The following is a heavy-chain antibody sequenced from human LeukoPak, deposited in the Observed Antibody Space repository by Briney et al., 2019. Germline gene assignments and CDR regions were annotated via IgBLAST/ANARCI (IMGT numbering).Heavy chain of an antibody. CDR3: TRWAVVVAATGGWFDP. CDR2: IYYSGST. J-gene: IGHJ5*02. D-gene: IGHD2-15*01. CDR1: GGSISSSSYY. Sequence: PSETLSLTCTVSGGSISSSSYYWGWLRQPPGKGLEWIGSIYYSGSTYYNPSLKSRVTISVDTSKNQFSLKLSSVTAADTAVYYCTRWAVVVAATGGWFDPRGQGTLGTVSS. V-gene: IGHV4-39*01.